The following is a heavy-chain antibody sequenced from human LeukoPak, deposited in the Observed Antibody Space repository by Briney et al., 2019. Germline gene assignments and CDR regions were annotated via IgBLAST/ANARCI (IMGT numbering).Heavy chain of an antibody. D-gene: IGHD3-22*01. V-gene: IGHV4-34*01. CDR2: INHSGST. Sequence: SETLSLTCAVYGGSFSGYYWSWIRQPPGKGLEWIGEINHSGSTNYNPSLKSRVTISVDTSKNQFSLKLSSVAAADTAVYYCARGRVYDSSGYGGGSFDYWGQGTLVTVSP. CDR3: ARGRVYDSSGYGGGSFDY. J-gene: IGHJ4*02. CDR1: GGSFSGYY.